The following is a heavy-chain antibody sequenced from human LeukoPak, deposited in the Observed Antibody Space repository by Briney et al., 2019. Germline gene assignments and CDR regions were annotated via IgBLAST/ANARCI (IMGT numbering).Heavy chain of an antibody. J-gene: IGHJ5*02. V-gene: IGHV1-69*01. D-gene: IGHD1-7*01. CDR2: IIPIFGTA. CDR3: ARDRVTGTTRLFDP. CDR1: GGTFSSYA. Sequence: SVKVSCKASGGTFSSYAISWVRQAPGQGLEWMGGIIPIFGTANYAQKFQGRVTITADESTSTAYMELRSLRSDDTAVYYCARDRVTGTTRLFDPWGQGTLVTVSS.